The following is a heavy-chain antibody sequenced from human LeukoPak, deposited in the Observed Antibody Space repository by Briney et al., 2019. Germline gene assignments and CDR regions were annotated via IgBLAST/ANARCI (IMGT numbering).Heavy chain of an antibody. CDR1: GFTFSSYA. CDR3: AKDYRDILTGSLDY. D-gene: IGHD3-9*01. J-gene: IGHJ4*02. Sequence: GGSLRLSCAASGFTFSSYAMSWVRQAPGEGLEWVSAISGSGGSTYYADSVKGRFTISRDNSKNTLYLQMNSLRAEDTAVYYCAKDYRDILTGSLDYWGQGTLVTVSS. V-gene: IGHV3-23*01. CDR2: ISGSGGST.